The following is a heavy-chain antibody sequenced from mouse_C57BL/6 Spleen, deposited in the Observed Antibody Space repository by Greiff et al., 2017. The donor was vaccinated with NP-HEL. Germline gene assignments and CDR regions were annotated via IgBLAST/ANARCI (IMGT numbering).Heavy chain of an antibody. CDR2: IYPYNGVS. V-gene: IGHV1-31*01. Sequence: EVQLQQSGPELVKPGASVKISCKASGYSFTGYYMHWVKQSHGNILDWIGYIYPYNGVSSYNQKFKGKATLTVDKSSSTAYMDLRSLTSEDSAVYYCASGDYYYGSSYEGYAMDYWGQGTSVTVSS. CDR3: ASGDYYYGSSYEGYAMDY. CDR1: GYSFTGYY. D-gene: IGHD1-1*01. J-gene: IGHJ4*01.